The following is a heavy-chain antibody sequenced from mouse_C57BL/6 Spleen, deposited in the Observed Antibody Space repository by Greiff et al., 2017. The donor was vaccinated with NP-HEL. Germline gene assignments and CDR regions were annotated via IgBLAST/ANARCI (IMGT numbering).Heavy chain of an antibody. CDR1: GYTFTDYS. J-gene: IGHJ3*01. V-gene: IGHV1-26*01. CDR2: INPNNGGT. Sequence: VQLQQSGPELVKPGASVKISCKASGYTFTDYSMNWVKQSHGKSLEWIGDINPNNGGTSYNQKFKGKATLTVDKSSSTAYMELRSLTSEDSAVDYCARSTNWDGAWFAYWGQGTLVTVSA. CDR3: ARSTNWDGAWFAY. D-gene: IGHD4-1*01.